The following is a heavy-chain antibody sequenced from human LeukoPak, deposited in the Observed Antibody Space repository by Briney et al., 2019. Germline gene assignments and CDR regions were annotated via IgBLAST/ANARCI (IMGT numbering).Heavy chain of an antibody. V-gene: IGHV3-66*02. CDR2: IYGGDAA. D-gene: IGHD6-13*01. Sequence: SGGSLRLSCAASGMNVSSNYMTWIRQAPGKGLEWVSLIYGGDAAYYAESVRGRFMISRDNLKNTLFLQINSLRVEDTAVYYCVTSTGQQFIPYDYWGQGTHVTVSS. J-gene: IGHJ4*02. CDR1: GMNVSSNY. CDR3: VTSTGQQFIPYDY.